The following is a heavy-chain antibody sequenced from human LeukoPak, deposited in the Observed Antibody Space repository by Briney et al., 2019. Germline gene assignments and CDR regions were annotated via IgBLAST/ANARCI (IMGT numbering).Heavy chain of an antibody. J-gene: IGHJ4*02. CDR1: GFTFSSYW. Sequence: SGGSLGLSCAASGFTFSSYWMSWVRQAPGKGLEWVANIKQDGSEKYYVDSVKGRFTISRDNAKNSLYLQMNSLRAEDTAVYYCARGQRSSGWYRGSYWGQGTLVTVSS. V-gene: IGHV3-7*01. CDR2: IKQDGSEK. D-gene: IGHD6-19*01. CDR3: ARGQRSSGWYRGSY.